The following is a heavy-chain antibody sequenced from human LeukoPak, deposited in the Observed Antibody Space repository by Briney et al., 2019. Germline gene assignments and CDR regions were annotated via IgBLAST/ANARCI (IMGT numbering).Heavy chain of an antibody. CDR3: ARDHLYYDSSGYSWGDRLDY. CDR2: IYYSGST. J-gene: IGHJ4*02. D-gene: IGHD3-22*01. Sequence: SETLSLTCTVSGGSISSYYWRWIRQPPGKGLEWIGYIYYSGSTNYNPSLKSRVTISVDTSKNQFSLKLSSVTAADTAVYYCARDHLYYDSSGYSWGDRLDYWGQGTLVTVSS. CDR1: GGSISSYY. V-gene: IGHV4-59*01.